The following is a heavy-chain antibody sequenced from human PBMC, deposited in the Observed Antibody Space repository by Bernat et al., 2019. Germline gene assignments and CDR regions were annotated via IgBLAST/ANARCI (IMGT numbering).Heavy chain of an antibody. CDR1: GFTFTSYA. CDR3: AKDDCAGDCHYWYFDL. D-gene: IGHD2-21*02. J-gene: IGHJ2*01. V-gene: IGHV3-23*01. Sequence: EVQLLESGGGLVQPGGSLRLSCAASGFTFTSYAMSWVRQAPGKGLAWVSAISVSGGSTYYADCVKGRFTMSRDKSKNTLYLQMNSLRAEDTAVYYCAKDDCAGDCHYWYFDLWGRGTLVTVSS. CDR2: ISVSGGST.